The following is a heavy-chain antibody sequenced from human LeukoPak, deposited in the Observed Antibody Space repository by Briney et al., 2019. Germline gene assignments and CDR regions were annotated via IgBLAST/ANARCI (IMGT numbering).Heavy chain of an antibody. D-gene: IGHD5-24*01. CDR1: GYTFTSYS. J-gene: IGHJ6*03. CDR2: ISAYSGNT. Sequence: ASVKISCKASGYTFTSYSISWVRQAPGQGLEWMGWISAYSGNTNYAQKLQDRVTMTTDTSTSTAYMELRSLRSDDTAVYYCAREGVATIGGYYYYMDVWGKGTTVTVSS. CDR3: AREGVATIGGYYYYMDV. V-gene: IGHV1-18*01.